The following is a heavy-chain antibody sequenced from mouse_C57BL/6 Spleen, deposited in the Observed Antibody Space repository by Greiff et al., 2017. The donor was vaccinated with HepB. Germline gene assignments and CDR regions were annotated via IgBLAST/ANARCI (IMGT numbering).Heavy chain of an antibody. CDR1: GYTFTDYN. Sequence: EVQLQQSGPELVKPGASVKMSCKASGYTFTDYNMHWVKQSHGKSLEWIGYINPNNGGTSYNQKFKGKATLTVNKSSSTAYMELRSLTSEDSAVYYCAKAGTSGWYFDVWGTGTTVTVSS. CDR3: AKAGTSGWYFDV. V-gene: IGHV1-22*01. CDR2: INPNNGGT. J-gene: IGHJ1*03. D-gene: IGHD4-1*01.